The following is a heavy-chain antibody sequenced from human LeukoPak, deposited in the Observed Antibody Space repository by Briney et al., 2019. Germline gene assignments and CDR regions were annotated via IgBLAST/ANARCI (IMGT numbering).Heavy chain of an antibody. CDR2: TYYRSKWYN. J-gene: IGHJ4*02. CDR3: ARAMRKVAAGTFYFDY. CDR1: GDSVSSNSAT. V-gene: IGHV6-1*01. Sequence: SQTLSLTCAISGDSVSSNSATWNRIRQSPSRGLEWLGRTYYRSKWYNDFAVSVKSRITINPDTSKNQFSLQLNSVTPEDTAVYYCARAMRKVAAGTFYFDYWGQGTLVTVSS. D-gene: IGHD6-13*01.